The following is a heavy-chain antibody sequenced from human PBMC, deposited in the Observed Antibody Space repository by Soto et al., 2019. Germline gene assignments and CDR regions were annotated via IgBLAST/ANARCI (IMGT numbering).Heavy chain of an antibody. CDR1: GFTFSSYW. Sequence: EVQLVESGGGLVQPGGSLRLSCAASGFTFSSYWMHWVRQAPGKGLVWVSRINSDGSSTSYADSVKGRFTISRDNAKNTLYLQMNSLRAEDTAVYYCARESEYYDSSGYNHHAFDIWGPGTMVTVSS. V-gene: IGHV3-74*01. D-gene: IGHD3-22*01. CDR3: ARESEYYDSSGYNHHAFDI. CDR2: INSDGSST. J-gene: IGHJ3*02.